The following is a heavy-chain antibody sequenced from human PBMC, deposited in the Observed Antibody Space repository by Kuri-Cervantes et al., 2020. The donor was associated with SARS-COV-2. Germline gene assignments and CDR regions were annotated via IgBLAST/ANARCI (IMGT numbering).Heavy chain of an antibody. D-gene: IGHD1-26*01. V-gene: IGHV3-23*01. CDR3: ATEEWELPTYYFEF. CDR2: ISGSGGST. Sequence: GESLKNSCAASGFTFSSYGMHWVRQAPGKGLECVSAISGSGGSTYYADSVKRRFSISRDNSKNTLYLQMNSLRAEDTAVYYCATEEWELPTYYFEFWGQGTLVTVSS. CDR1: GFTFSSYG. J-gene: IGHJ4*02.